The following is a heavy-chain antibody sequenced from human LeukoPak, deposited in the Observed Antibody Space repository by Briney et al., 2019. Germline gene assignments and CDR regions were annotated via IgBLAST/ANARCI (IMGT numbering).Heavy chain of an antibody. CDR1: GYTFASYW. V-gene: IGHV5-51*01. CDR3: ARAAAGSGRYCYYGMDV. CDR2: IYPADSDT. Sequence: GESLKISCKGSGYTFASYWIGWVRQMPGKGLEWMGIIYPADSDTRYSPSFQGQVTISADKSITTAYLQWSSLKASDTAMYYCARAAAGSGRYCYYGMDVWGQGTTVTVSS. J-gene: IGHJ6*02. D-gene: IGHD6-13*01.